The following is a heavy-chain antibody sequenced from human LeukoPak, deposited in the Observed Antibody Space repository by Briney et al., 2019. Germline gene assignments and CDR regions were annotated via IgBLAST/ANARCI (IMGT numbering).Heavy chain of an antibody. Sequence: GVSLRLSCPASGFTFTNTWMKWFRQAPGKGLDLVVRIKSKTNGGTTDYAAHVKGRFIISRDDSKNTLYLQMNRLKTEVTAVYYCTWTTVTTADHWGQRTVVTVSS. CDR2: IKSKTNGGTT. V-gene: IGHV3-15*01. CDR1: GFTFTNTW. D-gene: IGHD4-17*01. J-gene: IGHJ4*02. CDR3: TWTTVTTADH.